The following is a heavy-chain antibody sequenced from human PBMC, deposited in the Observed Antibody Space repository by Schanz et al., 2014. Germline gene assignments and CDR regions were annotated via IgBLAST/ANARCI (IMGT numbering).Heavy chain of an antibody. CDR2: INHMGRT. Sequence: QVQLQQWGAGLLKPSETLSLTCAVSGGSFYAFYWSWIRQSPGKGLEWIGEINHMGRTHYDPSLKSRVTISVDSSKKQFSLTLRSVTAADTAVYYCARHLVNAYGMDVWGQGTAVTVSS. CDR1: GGSFYAFY. V-gene: IGHV4-34*01. J-gene: IGHJ6*02. CDR3: ARHLVNAYGMDV. D-gene: IGHD3-3*02.